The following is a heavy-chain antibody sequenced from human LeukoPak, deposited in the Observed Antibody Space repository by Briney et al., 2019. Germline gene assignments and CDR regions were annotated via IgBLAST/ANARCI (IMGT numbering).Heavy chain of an antibody. CDR2: ISYDGSNK. V-gene: IGHV3-30-3*01. J-gene: IGHJ4*02. CDR3: ARDLLDPPVYPQWSTGYFDY. CDR1: GFTFSSYA. Sequence: GGALTLSCAASGFTFSSYAMHWVRQAPGKGLEWVADISYDGSNKYYPYSVNSRFTISRDNSNNTLYLQINSLRAEDTAVYYCARDLLDPPVYPQWSTGYFDYWGQGTLVTVSS. D-gene: IGHD2-15*01.